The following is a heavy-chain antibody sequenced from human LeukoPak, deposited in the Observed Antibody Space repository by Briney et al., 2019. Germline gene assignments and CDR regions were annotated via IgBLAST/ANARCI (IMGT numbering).Heavy chain of an antibody. J-gene: IGHJ4*02. D-gene: IGHD5-12*01. CDR3: ARGPSMVATTRFDY. V-gene: IGHV3-30*04. CDR2: ISYDGSNK. Sequence: PGRSLRLSCAASGFTFSSYAMHWVRQAPGKGLEWVAVISYDGSNKYYADSVKGRFTISRDNAKNSLYLQMNSLRAEDTAVYYCARGPSMVATTRFDYWGQGTLVTVSS. CDR1: GFTFSSYA.